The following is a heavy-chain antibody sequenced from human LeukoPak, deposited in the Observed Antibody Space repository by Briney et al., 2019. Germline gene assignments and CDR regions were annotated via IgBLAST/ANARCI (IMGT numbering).Heavy chain of an antibody. J-gene: IGHJ4*02. D-gene: IGHD6-19*01. Sequence: PGGSLRLSCAASGFTFSSYAMSWVRQAPGKGLEWASAISGSGGSTYYADSVKGRFTISRDNSKNPLYLQMNSLRAEDTAVYYCAKGGTSSGWKNWGQGILGSVSS. CDR2: ISGSGGST. V-gene: IGHV3-23*01. CDR3: AKGGTSSGWKN. CDR1: GFTFSSYA.